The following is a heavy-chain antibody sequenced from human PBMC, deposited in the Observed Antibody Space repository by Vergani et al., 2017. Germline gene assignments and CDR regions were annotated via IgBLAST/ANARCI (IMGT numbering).Heavy chain of an antibody. J-gene: IGHJ4*02. CDR3: ARLRGYFDS. Sequence: EVDLVESGGGLAQPGGSLRLSCEASGITFWKFGMHWVRQGPGKGLEWVSGISWNSGAVDYADSVRGRFTISRDNAKNSLFLEMNSLRAEDTAVYYCARLRGYFDSWGQGTLVTVSS. CDR1: GITFWKFG. CDR2: ISWNSGAV. V-gene: IGHV3-9*01.